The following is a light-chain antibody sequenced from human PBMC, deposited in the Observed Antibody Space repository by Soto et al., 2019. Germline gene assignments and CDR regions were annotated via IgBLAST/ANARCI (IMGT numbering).Light chain of an antibody. J-gene: IGKJ1*01. CDR1: QSVSNNF. CDR2: GAS. V-gene: IGKV3-15*01. Sequence: EIMLAQSPATLSVSPGERATLSCRASQSVSNNFLAWYQQKPGQAPRLLIYGASTRATGIPARFSGSGSGTEFTLTISSLHSEDFAVYYCQQYDSWPTFGQGTKVEIK. CDR3: QQYDSWPT.